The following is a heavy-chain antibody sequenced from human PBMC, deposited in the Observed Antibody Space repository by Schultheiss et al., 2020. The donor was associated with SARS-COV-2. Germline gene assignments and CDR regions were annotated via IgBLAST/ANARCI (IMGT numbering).Heavy chain of an antibody. Sequence: GGSLRLSCAASGFTFSSYGMFWVRQTPDKGLEWVAVIWYDGRNKYYADSVEGRFTISRDNSKNTLYLQMNSLRAEDTAVYYCARDYDILTGYYISETYWGQGTLVTVSS. J-gene: IGHJ4*02. V-gene: IGHV3-33*07. CDR2: IWYDGRNK. CDR1: GFTFSSYG. CDR3: ARDYDILTGYYISETY. D-gene: IGHD3-9*01.